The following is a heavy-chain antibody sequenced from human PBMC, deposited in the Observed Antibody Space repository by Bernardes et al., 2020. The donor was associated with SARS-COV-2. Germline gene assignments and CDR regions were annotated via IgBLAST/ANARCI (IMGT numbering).Heavy chain of an antibody. J-gene: IGHJ6*02. CDR2: IYTSGST. D-gene: IGHD6-13*01. CDR3: ASRGGRAAAGNYYYYGMDV. Sequence: NPSLTATFSGGSIRSGDCYWFLVRQPAGKGLAWRGRIYTSGSTNYSPSLESRVTISVDTSKNQFSLNLTSVTAADTAVYYCASRGGRAAAGNYYYYGMDVWGQGTAVTVSS. CDR1: GGSIRSGDCY. V-gene: IGHV4-61*02.